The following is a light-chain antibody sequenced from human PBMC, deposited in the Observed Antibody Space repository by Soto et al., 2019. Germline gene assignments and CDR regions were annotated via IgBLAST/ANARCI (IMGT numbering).Light chain of an antibody. Sequence: SALTQPASMSGSPGQSITVSCTGISSDVGAYDYVSWYQHHPGKAPKLIIYEVTNLPSGVANRFSGSKSGNTAALTISGLQAEDEADYYCNSYTRSTRDGLGPGTKVTVL. V-gene: IGLV2-14*01. CDR2: EVT. J-gene: IGLJ1*01. CDR3: NSYTRSTRDG. CDR1: SSDVGAYDY.